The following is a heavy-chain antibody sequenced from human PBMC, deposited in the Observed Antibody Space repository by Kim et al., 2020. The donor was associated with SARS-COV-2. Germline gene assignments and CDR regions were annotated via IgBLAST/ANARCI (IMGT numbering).Heavy chain of an antibody. CDR1: GFTFSSYS. D-gene: IGHD3-10*01. CDR3: ARDWKDGSGSYYNEDYYGMDV. V-gene: IGHV3-21*01. CDR2: ISSSSSYI. Sequence: GGSLRLSCAASGFTFSSYSMNWVRQAPGKGLEWVSSISSSSSYIYYADSVKGRFTISRDNAKNSLYLQMNSLRAEDTAVYYCARDWKDGSGSYYNEDYYGMDVWGQGTTVTVSS. J-gene: IGHJ6*02.